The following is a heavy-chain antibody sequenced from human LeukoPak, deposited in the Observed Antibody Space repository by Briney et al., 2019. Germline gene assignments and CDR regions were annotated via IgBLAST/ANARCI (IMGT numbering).Heavy chain of an antibody. CDR2: IDSCGTTT. V-gene: IGHV3-48*02. CDR1: GFNYNKYI. D-gene: IGHD2-2*01. J-gene: IGHJ4*02. Sequence: GGSLRLSCAASGFNYNKYIMNWVRQARGKGREWVSNIDSCGTTTFYADSVKGRFTIYRDDAKNSLYLQMNSLRDEYTAVYYCAKGAIFDSWGQGNLVTVSS. CDR3: AKGAIFDS.